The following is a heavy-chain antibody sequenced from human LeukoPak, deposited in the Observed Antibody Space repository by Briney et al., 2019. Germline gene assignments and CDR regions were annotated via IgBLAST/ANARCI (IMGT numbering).Heavy chain of an antibody. CDR3: ARAWYGGNLFSYYYMDV. Sequence: PSETLSLTCTVSGGSISGYYWSWIRQPPGKGLEWIGYISYSGSTNYNPSLKSRVTISVHTSKNQFSLKLSSVTAADTAVYYCARAWYGGNLFSYYYMDVWGKGTTVTVSS. D-gene: IGHD4-23*01. CDR2: ISYSGST. CDR1: GGSISGYY. J-gene: IGHJ6*03. V-gene: IGHV4-59*01.